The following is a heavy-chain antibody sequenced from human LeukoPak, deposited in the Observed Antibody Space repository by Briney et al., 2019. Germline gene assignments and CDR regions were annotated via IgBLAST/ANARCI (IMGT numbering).Heavy chain of an antibody. Sequence: ASVKVSCKASGYTFTSYYMHWVRQAPGQGLEWMGIINPSGGSTSYAQKFQGRVTMTRDTSTSTVYMGLSSLRSEDTAVYYCARDEADLYYYYYMDVWGKGTTVTISS. CDR2: INPSGGST. CDR1: GYTFTSYY. V-gene: IGHV1-46*01. CDR3: ARDEADLYYYYYMDV. J-gene: IGHJ6*03.